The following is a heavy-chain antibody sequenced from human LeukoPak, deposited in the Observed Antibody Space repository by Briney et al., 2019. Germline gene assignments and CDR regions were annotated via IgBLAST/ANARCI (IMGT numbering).Heavy chain of an antibody. V-gene: IGHV4-31*03. D-gene: IGHD1-26*01. CDR3: ARHPLIMVGATTFGCYFDL. J-gene: IGHJ2*01. CDR2: IYYSGST. Sequence: SETLSLTCTVSGGSISSGGYYWSWLRQHPGRGLEWIGYIYYSGSTYYNPSLKSRFTISVHTSKNQFSLKLSSVTAADTAVYYCARHPLIMVGATTFGCYFDLWGRGTLVTVSS. CDR1: GGSISSGGYY.